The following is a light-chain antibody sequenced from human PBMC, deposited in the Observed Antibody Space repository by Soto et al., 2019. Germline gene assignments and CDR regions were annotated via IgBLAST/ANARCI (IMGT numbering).Light chain of an antibody. Sequence: EIVMTQSPATLSVSPGERATLSCRASQTVGSYLAWYQQKPGQAPRLLIYDASTRATGIPARFSGSGSETEFTLTISSLQSEDFAVYFCQQYYVWLTFGGGTKLEI. J-gene: IGKJ4*01. CDR3: QQYYVWLT. V-gene: IGKV3D-15*01. CDR1: QTVGSY. CDR2: DAS.